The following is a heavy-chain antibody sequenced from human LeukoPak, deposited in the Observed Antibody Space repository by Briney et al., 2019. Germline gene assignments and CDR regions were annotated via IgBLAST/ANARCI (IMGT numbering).Heavy chain of an antibody. CDR2: INPDSGGT. Sequence: ASVKVSCKASGYTFTAYYMNWVRQAPGQGLEWMGWINPDSGGTNYAQNFQGRVTMTRDTSISTAYMELSSLRSDDTAVHYCARDDLRPNYDFWSGFYLWGQGTLVTVSS. D-gene: IGHD3-3*01. J-gene: IGHJ4*02. V-gene: IGHV1-2*02. CDR1: GYTFTAYY. CDR3: ARDDLRPNYDFWSGFYL.